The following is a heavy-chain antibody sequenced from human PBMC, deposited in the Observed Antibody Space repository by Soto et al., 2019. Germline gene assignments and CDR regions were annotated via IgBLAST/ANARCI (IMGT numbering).Heavy chain of an antibody. CDR2: ISYDGSNK. CDR1: GFTFSSYG. V-gene: IGHV3-30*03. CDR3: ASDLDSSGWYYFDY. D-gene: IGHD6-19*01. Sequence: GGSLRLSCAASGFTFSSYGMHWVRQAPGKGLEWVAVISYDGSNKYYADSVKGRFTISRDNSKNTLYLQMNSLRAEDTAVYYCASDLDSSGWYYFDYWGQGTLVTVSS. J-gene: IGHJ4*02.